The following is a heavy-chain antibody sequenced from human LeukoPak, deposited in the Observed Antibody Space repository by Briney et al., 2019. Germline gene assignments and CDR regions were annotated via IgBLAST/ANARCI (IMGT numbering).Heavy chain of an antibody. CDR2: INPSGGST. CDR1: GYTFTSYY. Sequence: ASVKLSCKASGYTFTSYYMHWVRQAPGQGLEWMGVINPSGGSTSYAQKCQGRVTMTRDTSTSTVYMELSSLRSEETAVYYCARSGEMAAVPDYWGQGTLVTVSS. D-gene: IGHD5-24*01. J-gene: IGHJ4*02. CDR3: ARSGEMAAVPDY. V-gene: IGHV1-46*01.